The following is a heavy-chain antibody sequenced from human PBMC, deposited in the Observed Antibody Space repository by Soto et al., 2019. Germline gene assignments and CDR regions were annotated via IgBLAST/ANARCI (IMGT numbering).Heavy chain of an antibody. D-gene: IGHD4-17*01. Sequence: GGSLRLSCAASGFTFSSYAMSWVRQAPGKGLEWVSAISGSGGSTYYADSGKGRLTLSRENSKNTLYLQMNSLRAEDTAVYYCAKDGLRFSPVENDAFDIWGQGTMVTVSS. CDR1: GFTFSSYA. CDR3: AKDGLRFSPVENDAFDI. CDR2: ISGSGGST. V-gene: IGHV3-23*01. J-gene: IGHJ3*02.